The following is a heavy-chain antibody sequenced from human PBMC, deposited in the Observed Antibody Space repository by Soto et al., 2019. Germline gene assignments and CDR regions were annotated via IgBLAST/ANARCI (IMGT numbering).Heavy chain of an antibody. V-gene: IGHV1-18*01. CDR1: GYTFTSYG. CDR3: ARDRGSYALDY. J-gene: IGHJ4*02. Sequence: QVQLVQSGAEVKKPGASVKVSCKASGYTFTSYGISWVRQAPGQGLEWMGWISAYNGNTNYAQKLQGRVTMTTDTSTRTAYMELRSLRSDATALSDCARDRGSYALDYWGQGTLGTVSS. CDR2: ISAYNGNT. D-gene: IGHD1-26*01.